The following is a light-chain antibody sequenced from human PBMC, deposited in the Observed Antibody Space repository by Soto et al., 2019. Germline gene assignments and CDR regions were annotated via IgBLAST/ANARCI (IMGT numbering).Light chain of an antibody. Sequence: EIVMTQSPATLSVSPGERATLSCTASQRGSSNIAWYRQKPGQAPTLLIYGVSTMATAIPARFSGSGSGTEFTLTISSLQSEDFAVYYCQEYNNCPYTFGQGTKLEIK. CDR3: QEYNNCPYT. J-gene: IGKJ2*01. V-gene: IGKV3-15*01. CDR2: GVS. CDR1: QRGSSN.